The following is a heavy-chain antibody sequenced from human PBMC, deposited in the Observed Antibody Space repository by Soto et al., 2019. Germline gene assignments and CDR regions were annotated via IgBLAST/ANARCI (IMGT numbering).Heavy chain of an antibody. V-gene: IGHV3-23*01. Sequence: EVQLLESGGGLVQPGGSLRLSCTASGFTFSSYAMSWVRQAPGKGLEWVSAISGSGGSTYYADSVKGWFTISRDNSKNTLYLQMNSLRAEDTAVYYCAKEGSGWYGGGIDYWGQGTLVTVSS. CDR1: GFTFSSYA. CDR2: ISGSGGST. CDR3: AKEGSGWYGGGIDY. J-gene: IGHJ4*02. D-gene: IGHD6-19*01.